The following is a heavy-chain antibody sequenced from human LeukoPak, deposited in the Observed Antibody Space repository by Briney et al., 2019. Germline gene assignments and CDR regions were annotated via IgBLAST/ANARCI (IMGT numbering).Heavy chain of an antibody. V-gene: IGHV3-23*01. Sequence: GGSLRLSCAASGFTFSSYAMSWVRQAPGKGLEWVSAISGSGGSTYYADSVKGRFTISRDNSKNTLYLQMNSLRAEDTAVYYCARDDYGDYGTDYWGQGTLVTVSS. CDR1: GFTFSSYA. CDR2: ISGSGGST. J-gene: IGHJ4*02. D-gene: IGHD4-17*01. CDR3: ARDDYGDYGTDY.